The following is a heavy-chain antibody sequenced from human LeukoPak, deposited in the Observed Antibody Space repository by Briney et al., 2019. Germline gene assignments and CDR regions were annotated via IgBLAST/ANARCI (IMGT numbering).Heavy chain of an antibody. J-gene: IGHJ4*02. CDR2: IASDGSST. V-gene: IGHV3-74*01. CDR3: ARGRPHGNDY. CDR1: EFTFSSYW. D-gene: IGHD4-23*01. Sequence: HPGGSLRLSCATSEFTFSSYWMNWVRQAPGKGLVWVSRIASDGSSTTYADSVKGRFSISRDNAKNTLYLQMNSLRVEDTAVYYCARGRPHGNDYWGQGTLVTVSS.